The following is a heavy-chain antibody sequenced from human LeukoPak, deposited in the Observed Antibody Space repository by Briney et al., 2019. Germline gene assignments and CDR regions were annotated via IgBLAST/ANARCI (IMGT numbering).Heavy chain of an antibody. J-gene: IGHJ4*02. CDR3: ASPLGDSSGYYPFDY. CDR2: INPNSGGT. D-gene: IGHD3-22*01. Sequence: ASVKVSCKASGYTFTGYYMHWVRQAPGQGLEWMGWINPNSGGTNYAQKFQGRVTMTRDTSISTAYMELSRLRSDDTAVYYCASPLGDSSGYYPFDYWGQGTLVTVSS. CDR1: GYTFTGYY. V-gene: IGHV1-2*02.